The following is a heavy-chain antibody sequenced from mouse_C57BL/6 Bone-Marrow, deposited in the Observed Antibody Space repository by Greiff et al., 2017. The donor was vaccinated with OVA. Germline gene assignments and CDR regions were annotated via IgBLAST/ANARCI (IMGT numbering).Heavy chain of an antibody. CDR3: AQFTIVTTGFDY. Sequence: DVKLVESGGGLVQPGESLKLSCESNEYEFPSHDMSWVRKTPEKRLELVAAINSDGGSTYYPDTMERRFIISRDNTKKTLYLQMSSLRSEDTALYYCAQFTIVTTGFDYWGQGTTLTVSS. V-gene: IGHV5-2*01. CDR2: INSDGGST. J-gene: IGHJ2*01. D-gene: IGHD2-5*01. CDR1: EYEFPSHD.